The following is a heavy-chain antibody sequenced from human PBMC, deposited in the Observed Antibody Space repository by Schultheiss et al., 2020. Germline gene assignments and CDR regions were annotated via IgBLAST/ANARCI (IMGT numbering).Heavy chain of an antibody. V-gene: IGHV4-39*07. D-gene: IGHD2-21*02. CDR2: IYHSGST. CDR3: ARAGDFDSIFFDS. CDR1: GGSISSRSYY. Sequence: SETLSLTCTVSGGSISSRSYYWGWIRRPPGKGLEWIGRIYHSGSTYYNPSLKSRVTISVDTSKNQFSLRLSSVTAADTAVYYCARAGDFDSIFFDSWGRGTLFNVYS. J-gene: IGHJ4*02.